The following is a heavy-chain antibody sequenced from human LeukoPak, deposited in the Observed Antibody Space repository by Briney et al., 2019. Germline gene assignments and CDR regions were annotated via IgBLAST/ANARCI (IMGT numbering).Heavy chain of an antibody. CDR3: AGGRPRSWYFDL. V-gene: IGHV4-59*12. Sequence: PSETLSLTCTVSGGSISSYYWSWIRQPPGKGLEWIGYIYYSGSTYYNPSLKSRVTISVDRSKNQFSLKLSSVTAADTAVYYCAGGRPRSWYFDLWGRGTLVTVSS. CDR2: IYYSGST. CDR1: GGSISSYY. D-gene: IGHD7-27*01. J-gene: IGHJ2*01.